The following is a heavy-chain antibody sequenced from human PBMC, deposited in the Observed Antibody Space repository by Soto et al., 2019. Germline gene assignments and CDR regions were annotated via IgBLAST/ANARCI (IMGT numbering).Heavy chain of an antibody. D-gene: IGHD6-19*01. J-gene: IGHJ3*02. Sequence: CEGSGYAYASSYMHWPRQSPGQGLEWMGIINPSGGSTSYAQKFQGRVTMTRDTSTSTVYMELSSLRSEDTAVYYCARKEVAGTSAFDIWGQGTMVTVSS. V-gene: IGHV1-46*01. CDR1: GYAYASSY. CDR2: INPSGGST. CDR3: ARKEVAGTSAFDI.